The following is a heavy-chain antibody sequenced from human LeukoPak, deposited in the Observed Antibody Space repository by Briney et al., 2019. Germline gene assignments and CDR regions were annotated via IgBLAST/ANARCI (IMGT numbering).Heavy chain of an antibody. D-gene: IGHD2-15*01. CDR3: ARGYSLYYFDY. V-gene: IGHV4-39*07. J-gene: IGHJ4*02. CDR2: IYYSGST. CDR1: GGSISSSSYY. Sequence: SETLSLTCTVSGGSISSSSYYWGWIRQPPGKGLEWIGSIYYSGSTYYNPSLKSRVTISVDTSKNQFSLKLSSVTAADTAVYYCARGYSLYYFDYWGQGTLVTVSS.